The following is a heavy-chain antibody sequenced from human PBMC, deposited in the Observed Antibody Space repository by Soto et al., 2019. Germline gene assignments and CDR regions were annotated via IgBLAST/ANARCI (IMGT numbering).Heavy chain of an antibody. Sequence: ASVKVSCKASGYTFTSYYMHWVRQAPGQGLEWMGIINPSDGYTSYAQKFKGRVTVTRDTSTSTVYMELSGLTPDDTAVYYCARLFEDYGEYIPLLDFCGQGTLVTGSS. CDR3: ARLFEDYGEYIPLLDF. J-gene: IGHJ4*02. CDR1: GYTFTSYY. CDR2: INPSDGYT. D-gene: IGHD4-17*01. V-gene: IGHV1-46*03.